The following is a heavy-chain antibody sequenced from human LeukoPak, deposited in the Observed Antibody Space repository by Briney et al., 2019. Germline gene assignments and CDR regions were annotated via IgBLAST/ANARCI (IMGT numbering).Heavy chain of an antibody. V-gene: IGHV7-4-1*02. J-gene: IGHJ4*02. CDR3: ARAVASGYGSDY. CDR2: INTNTGNP. CDR1: GCTFTSYA. Sequence: GASVKVSCKASGCTFTSYAVVWVRQAPGQRLDWMGWINTNTGNPTYAQGFTGRFVFSLDTSVSTAYLQINSLKAEDTAVYYCARAVASGYGSDYWGQGTLVTASS. D-gene: IGHD3-10*01.